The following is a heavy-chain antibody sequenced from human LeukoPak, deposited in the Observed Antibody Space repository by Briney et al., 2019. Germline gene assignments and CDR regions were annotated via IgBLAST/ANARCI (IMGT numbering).Heavy chain of an antibody. D-gene: IGHD4-11*01. V-gene: IGHV3-33*01. J-gene: IGHJ4*02. CDR1: GFTFSSYG. Sequence: RGSLRLSCAASGFTFSSYGMHWVRPAPGKGLEWGAVIWYDGSNKYYADSVKGRFTISRDNSKNTLYLQMNRLRAEDTAVYYCARDGDSNYPFFDYWGQGTLVTVSS. CDR3: ARDGDSNYPFFDY. CDR2: IWYDGSNK.